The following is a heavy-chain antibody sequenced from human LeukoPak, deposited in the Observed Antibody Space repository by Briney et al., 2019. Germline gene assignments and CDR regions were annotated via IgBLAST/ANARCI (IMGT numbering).Heavy chain of an antibody. CDR2: ISGSGGST. D-gene: IGHD6-13*01. J-gene: IGHJ4*02. CDR1: GFTFSNYA. CDR3: AKDRALGSRGFDS. Sequence: GGSLRLSCAASGFTFSNYAMSWVRQAPGKGLEWVSAISGSGGSTYYADSVKGRFTISRDNSKNTLYLQMNSLRAEDTAVYYCAKDRALGSRGFDSWGQGILVTVSS. V-gene: IGHV3-23*01.